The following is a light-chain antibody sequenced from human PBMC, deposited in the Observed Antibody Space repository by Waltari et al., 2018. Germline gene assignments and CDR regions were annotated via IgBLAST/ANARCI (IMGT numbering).Light chain of an antibody. Sequence: EIVLTQSPGNLSLSQGERATLSCRASQSVSSSYLAWYQQHPGQAPRLLIYGASSRATGIPDRFSGSGSGTDFTLTISRLEPEDFAVYYCQQYGSSPRTFGQGTKVEIK. J-gene: IGKJ1*01. V-gene: IGKV3-20*01. CDR1: QSVSSSY. CDR2: GAS. CDR3: QQYGSSPRT.